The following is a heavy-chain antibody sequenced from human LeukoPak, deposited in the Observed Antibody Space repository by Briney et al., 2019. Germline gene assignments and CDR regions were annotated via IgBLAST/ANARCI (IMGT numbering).Heavy chain of an antibody. CDR3: ARDRGSGSYSLYYFDY. Sequence: GASVKVSCKASGYTFTSYGSSWVRQAPGQGLEWMGWTSAYNGNTNYAQKLQGRVTMTTDTSTSAAYMEIRSLRSDDTAVYYCARDRGSGSYSLYYFDYWGQGTLVTVSS. CDR1: GYTFTSYG. V-gene: IGHV1-18*01. CDR2: TSAYNGNT. J-gene: IGHJ4*02. D-gene: IGHD3-10*01.